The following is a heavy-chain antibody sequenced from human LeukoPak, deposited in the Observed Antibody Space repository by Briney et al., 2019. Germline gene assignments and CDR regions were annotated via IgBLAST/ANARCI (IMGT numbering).Heavy chain of an antibody. Sequence: SETLSLTCTVSGGSISGFSWSWIRQSPEKGLEWIGYLFQTGSTDYNPSLESRVTISVDTSKNQFSLGLTSVTAADTAVYYCAREAAAGNAFDIWGQGTMVTVSS. CDR2: LFQTGST. CDR3: AREAAAGNAFDI. V-gene: IGHV4-59*01. D-gene: IGHD6-13*01. J-gene: IGHJ3*02. CDR1: GGSISGFS.